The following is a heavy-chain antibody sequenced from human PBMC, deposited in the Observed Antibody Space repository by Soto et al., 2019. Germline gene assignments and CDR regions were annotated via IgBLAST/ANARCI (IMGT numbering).Heavy chain of an antibody. CDR3: ARQYYYDSSGYYRPFDN. CDR2: MYWDSDK. V-gene: IGHV2-5*02. CDR1: GFSLSTGVG. D-gene: IGHD3-22*01. J-gene: IGHJ4*02. Sequence: SGPTLVNPTQTLTLTCTFSGFSLSTGVGVGWIRQPPGKALEWLALMYWDSDKRYNPSLKSRLTITKDPSKNQVVLTMTNMDPVDTATYYCARQYYYDSSGYYRPFDNWGQGTLVTVSS.